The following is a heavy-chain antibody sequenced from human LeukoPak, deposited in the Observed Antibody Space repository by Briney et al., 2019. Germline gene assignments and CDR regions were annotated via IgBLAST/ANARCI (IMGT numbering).Heavy chain of an antibody. CDR3: ARECSSTSCYSDFYYAMDV. D-gene: IGHD2-2*01. CDR1: SGSISNYY. Sequence: SETLSLTCTVSSGSISNYYWSWIRQPPGKGLEWIGYIYYSGSTNYNPSLKSRVTISVDRSKNQFSLKLSSVTAADTAVYYCARECSSTSCYSDFYYAMDVWGQGTTVTVSS. CDR2: IYYSGST. V-gene: IGHV4-59*12. J-gene: IGHJ6*02.